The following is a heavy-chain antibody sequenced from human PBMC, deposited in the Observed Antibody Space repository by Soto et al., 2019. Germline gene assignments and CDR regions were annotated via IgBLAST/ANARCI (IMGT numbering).Heavy chain of an antibody. D-gene: IGHD3-22*01. CDR1: EFTFSSYS. J-gene: IGHJ5*02. Sequence: GRSLRLSCAASEFTFSSYSMNRVRQAPGKGLEWVSYISSSSSTIYYADSVKGRFTISRDNAKNSLYLQMNSLRDEDTAVYYCARHYDSSGYYDLTCFDPWGQGTLVPVSS. CDR2: ISSSSSTI. V-gene: IGHV3-48*02. CDR3: ARHYDSSGYYDLTCFDP.